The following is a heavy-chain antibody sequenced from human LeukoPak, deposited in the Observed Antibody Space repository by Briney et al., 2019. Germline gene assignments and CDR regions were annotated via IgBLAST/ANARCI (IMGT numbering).Heavy chain of an antibody. CDR1: GFTFNSFA. V-gene: IGHV3-23*01. D-gene: IGHD2-2*01. CDR3: AKVARSSTTYDAFDI. Sequence: PGGSLRLSCAASGFTFNSFAMSWVRQAPGKGLEWVSALSSGDTTYYADSVKGRFTISRDNSKNALYLQMNSLRAEDTAVYYCAKVARSSTTYDAFDIWGQGTMVTVSS. CDR2: LSSGDTT. J-gene: IGHJ3*02.